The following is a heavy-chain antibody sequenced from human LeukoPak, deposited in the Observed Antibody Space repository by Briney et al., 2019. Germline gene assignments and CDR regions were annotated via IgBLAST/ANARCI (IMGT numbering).Heavy chain of an antibody. CDR1: GGSISSSSYY. CDR3: ASTISYDILTGSDY. J-gene: IGHJ4*02. D-gene: IGHD3-9*01. CDR2: IYYSGST. Sequence: PSETLSLTCTVSGGSISSSSYYWGWIRQPPGKGLEWIGSIYYSGSTYYNPSLKSRVTISVDTSKNQFSLKLSSVTAADTAVYYCASTISYDILTGSDYWGQGTLVTVSS. V-gene: IGHV4-39*07.